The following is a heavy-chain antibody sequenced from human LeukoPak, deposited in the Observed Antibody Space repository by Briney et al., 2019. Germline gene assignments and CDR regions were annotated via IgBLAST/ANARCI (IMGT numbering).Heavy chain of an antibody. CDR3: ARDQGGSYLFDY. Sequence: ASVKVSCKASGYTFTGYYMHWVRQAPGQGLEWMGWINPNSGGTNYAQKFQGRVTMTRDTSISTAYMELSRLRSDDTAVYYCARDQGGSYLFDYWGQGNLVTVSS. CDR2: INPNSGGT. CDR1: GYTFTGYY. V-gene: IGHV1-2*02. J-gene: IGHJ4*02. D-gene: IGHD1-26*01.